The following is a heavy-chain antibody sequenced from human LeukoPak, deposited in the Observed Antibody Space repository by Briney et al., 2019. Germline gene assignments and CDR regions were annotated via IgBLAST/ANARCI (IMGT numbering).Heavy chain of an antibody. CDR1: GGTFSSHA. CDR2: IIPIFGTA. Sequence: SVTVSCKASGGTFSSHAISWVRQAPGQGLEWMGGIIPIFGTANYAQKFQGRVTITTDESTSTAYMELSSLRSEDTAVYYCARVGTQGSNYYYYMDVWGKGTTVTVSS. CDR3: ARVGTQGSNYYYYMDV. D-gene: IGHD4-11*01. J-gene: IGHJ6*03. V-gene: IGHV1-69*05.